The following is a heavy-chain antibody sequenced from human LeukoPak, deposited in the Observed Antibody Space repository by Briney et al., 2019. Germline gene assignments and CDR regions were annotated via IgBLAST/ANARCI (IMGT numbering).Heavy chain of an antibody. J-gene: IGHJ4*02. Sequence: GGSLRLSREGSGFTFDDYTMHWVGQAPGKGLEWVSLINRGGSTPVYAESVKGRFTISRDNSKNSLYLQMNSLRPEDTALYYCPKGPTIPPHYSTTRNYFETKAHFDYWGQGTLVTVSS. CDR3: PKGPTIPPHYSTTRNYFETKAHFDY. CDR1: GFTFDDYT. D-gene: IGHD1-26*01. CDR2: INRGGSTP. V-gene: IGHV3-43*01.